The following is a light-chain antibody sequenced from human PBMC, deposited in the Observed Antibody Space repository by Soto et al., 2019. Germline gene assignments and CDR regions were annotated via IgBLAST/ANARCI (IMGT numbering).Light chain of an antibody. CDR1: QSVSSN. Sequence: EIVLTQSPATLSVSPGERATLSCRASQSVSSNLAWYQQTPGQAPRLLIYGASTRATGIPARFSGSGSGTEFTLTLSSLQSEDFAVYSCQQYNNWPRTFGQGTKVEIK. V-gene: IGKV3-15*01. CDR2: GAS. CDR3: QQYNNWPRT. J-gene: IGKJ1*01.